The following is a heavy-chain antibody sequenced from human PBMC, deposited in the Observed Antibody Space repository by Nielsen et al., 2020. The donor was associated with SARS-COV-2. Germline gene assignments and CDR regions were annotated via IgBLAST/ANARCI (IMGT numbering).Heavy chain of an antibody. V-gene: IGHV1-8*01. J-gene: IGHJ4*02. D-gene: IGHD3-9*01. CDR3: ASCKGDGKYFDCEGFDY. CDR1: GYTFTSYG. CDR2: MNPNSGNT. Sequence: ASVKVSCKASGYTFTSYGISWVRQAPGQGLEWMGWMNPNSGNTGYAQKFQGRVTMTRSTSTSTAYMELHSLGSEDTAVYYCASCKGDGKYFDCEGFDYWGQGTLVTVSS.